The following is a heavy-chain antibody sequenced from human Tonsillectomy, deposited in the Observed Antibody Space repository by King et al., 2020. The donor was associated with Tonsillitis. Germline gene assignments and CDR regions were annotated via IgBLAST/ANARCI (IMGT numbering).Heavy chain of an antibody. V-gene: IGHV3-30-3*01. D-gene: IGHD3-10*01. CDR2: ISYDGSNK. Sequence: QLVQSGGGVVQPGRSLRLSCAACGFTFSRYAVHWVRQDLGKGLEWVALISYDGSNKYYADSVKGRFTISTDNSKKTLYLQINSLRAEDTAVYYCARDPNYYGSGSLYYYYYYMDVWGKGTTVTVSS. J-gene: IGHJ6*03. CDR1: GFTFSRYA. CDR3: ARDPNYYGSGSLYYYYYYMDV.